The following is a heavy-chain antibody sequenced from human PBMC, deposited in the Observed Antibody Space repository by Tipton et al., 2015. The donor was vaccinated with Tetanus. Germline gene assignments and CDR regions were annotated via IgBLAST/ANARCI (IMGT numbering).Heavy chain of an antibody. J-gene: IGHJ4*02. Sequence: LRLSCSVSGGSISGYFWTWIRQPPGKGLQCIGYVFYTGSTNYNSPFESRVTISVDTSKNHFSLKLSSVTAADTAVYYCARGTMVRGVIFLDYWGQGTLVTVSS. CDR2: VFYTGST. D-gene: IGHD3-10*01. CDR3: ARGTMVRGVIFLDY. CDR1: GGSISGYF. V-gene: IGHV4-59*12.